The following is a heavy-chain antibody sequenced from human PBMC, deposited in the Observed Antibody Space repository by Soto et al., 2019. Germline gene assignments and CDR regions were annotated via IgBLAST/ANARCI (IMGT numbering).Heavy chain of an antibody. CDR1: GFTFSSYA. CDR3: AKRLGYCSSTSCLVVDYYYGMDV. V-gene: IGHV3-23*01. D-gene: IGHD2-2*01. J-gene: IGHJ6*02. Sequence: HPGGSLRLSCAASGFTFSSYAMSWVRQAPGKGLEWVSAISGSGGSTYYADSVKGRFTISRDNSKNTLYLQMNSLRAEDTAVYYCAKRLGYCSSTSCLVVDYYYGMDVWGQGTTVTVSS. CDR2: ISGSGGST.